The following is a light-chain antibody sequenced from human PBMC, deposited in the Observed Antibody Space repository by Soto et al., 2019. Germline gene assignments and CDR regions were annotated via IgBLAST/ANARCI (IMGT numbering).Light chain of an antibody. CDR2: AAS. V-gene: IGKV1D-12*01. CDR3: QQANSFPRT. CDR1: QAISTW. Sequence: DIQMTQSPSSVSASVGDRVTITCRASQAISTWLAGYQQKPGKAPKLLIYAASNLQTGVPSRFSGSGAGTDFTLTISSLQPEDFATYYCQQANSFPRTFGQGTKGEIK. J-gene: IGKJ1*01.